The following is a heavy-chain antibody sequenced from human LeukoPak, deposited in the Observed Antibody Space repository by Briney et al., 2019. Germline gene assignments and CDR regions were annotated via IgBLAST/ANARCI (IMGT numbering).Heavy chain of an antibody. CDR3: ARAAYYDILTGYLYYFDY. Sequence: EASVKVSCKASGGTFSSYAISWVRQAPGQGLEWMGGIIPIFGTANYAQKFQGRVTITADKSTSTAYMEQSSLRSEDTAVYYCARAAYYDILTGYLYYFDYWGQGTLVSVSS. V-gene: IGHV1-69*06. D-gene: IGHD3-9*01. CDR1: GGTFSSYA. CDR2: IIPIFGTA. J-gene: IGHJ4*02.